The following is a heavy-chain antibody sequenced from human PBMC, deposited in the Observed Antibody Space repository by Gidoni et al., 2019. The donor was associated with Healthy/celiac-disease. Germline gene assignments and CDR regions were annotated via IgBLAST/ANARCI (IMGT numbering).Heavy chain of an antibody. V-gene: IGHV3-15*07. CDR1: GFTFRNSW. CDR2: IKSKTEGGTT. J-gene: IGHJ4*02. D-gene: IGHD3-10*01. Sequence: EVQLVESGGGLVKPGGSLRLSCPASGFTFRNSWTNGVRQAPGKGLEWVGRIKSKTEGGTTDYAAPVKGRFTISRDDSKNTLYLQMNSLKTEDTAVYYCTTDSVHGLLWFGESHFDYWGQGTLVTVSS. CDR3: TTDSVHGLLWFGESHFDY.